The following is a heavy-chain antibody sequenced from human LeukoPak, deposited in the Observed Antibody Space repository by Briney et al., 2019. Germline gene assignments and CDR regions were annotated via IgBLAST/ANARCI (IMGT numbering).Heavy chain of an antibody. CDR1: GYTFTGYY. D-gene: IGHD6-19*01. J-gene: IGHJ3*02. V-gene: IGHV1-2*06. CDR3: ARETLQYSSGGRNAFDI. CDR2: INPNSGGT. Sequence: ASVKVSCKASGYTFTGYYMHWLRQAPGQGLVWMGRINPNSGGTNYAQKFQGRVTMTRDTSISTAYMELSRLRSDDTAVYYCARETLQYSSGGRNAFDIWGQGTMVTVSS.